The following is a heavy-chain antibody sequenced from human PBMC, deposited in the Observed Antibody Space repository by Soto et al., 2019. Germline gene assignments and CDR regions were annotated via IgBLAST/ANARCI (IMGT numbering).Heavy chain of an antibody. V-gene: IGHV3-66*01. CDR3: ARALGYFGSGSYYPLDY. Sequence: GGSLRLSCASSGFSVSANYMTLVRQAPGKGLEWVSLLYSDGSTYYADSLRGRFTISRDNSKNTLYLQMNSLRTEDTAVYYCARALGYFGSGSYYPLDYWGPGTLITVSS. D-gene: IGHD3-10*01. J-gene: IGHJ4*02. CDR2: LYSDGST. CDR1: GFSVSANY.